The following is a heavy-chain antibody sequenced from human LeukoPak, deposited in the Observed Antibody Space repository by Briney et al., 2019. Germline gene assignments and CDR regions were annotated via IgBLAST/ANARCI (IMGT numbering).Heavy chain of an antibody. CDR2: ISRTGTSI. V-gene: IGHV3-21*01. CDR3: ARTTVAGTIQY. D-gene: IGHD1-14*01. CDR1: GFTFSTFS. Sequence: GGSLRLSCAASGFTFSTFSMAWVRPAPGKGLEWVSYISRTGTSIHYADSMRGRFTISRDNTKSSLYLQMNNLRVEDTALYFCARTTVAGTIQYWGQGTLVIVSS. J-gene: IGHJ1*01.